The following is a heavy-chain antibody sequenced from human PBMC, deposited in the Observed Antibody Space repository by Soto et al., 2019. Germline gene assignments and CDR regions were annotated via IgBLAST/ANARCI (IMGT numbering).Heavy chain of an antibody. CDR2: ISGSGGST. J-gene: IGHJ5*02. CDR3: AKNPVRGVSYVWFDP. V-gene: IGHV3-23*01. CDR1: GFTFSSYA. D-gene: IGHD3-10*01. Sequence: EVQLLESGGGLVQPGGSLRLSCAASGFTFSSYAMSWVRQAPGTGLEWVSAISGSGGSTYYADSVKGWFTISRDNTKNPLYLQMNRMRAEDTAVYYCAKNPVRGVSYVWFDPWGQGTLVTVSS.